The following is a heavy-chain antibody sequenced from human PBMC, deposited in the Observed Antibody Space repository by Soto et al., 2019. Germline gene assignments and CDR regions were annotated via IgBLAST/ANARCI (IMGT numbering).Heavy chain of an antibody. CDR2: INYSGRT. V-gene: IGHV4-34*01. CDR1: GGSFSGYS. D-gene: IGHD6-6*01. Sequence: QVQLQQWGAGVLKPSETLSLTCAVYGGSFSGYSWTWIRQPPGKGLEWIGEINYSGRTTYNPSLKSRVTISVDTSKNQFSLKLTSVTAADTAVYYCVTGHSQEQLGRQFYHYKIGMDVWGQGTAVIGSS. CDR3: VTGHSQEQLGRQFYHYKIGMDV. J-gene: IGHJ6*02.